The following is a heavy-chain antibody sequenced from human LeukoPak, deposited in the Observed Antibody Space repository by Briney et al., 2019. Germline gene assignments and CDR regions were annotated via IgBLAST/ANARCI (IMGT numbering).Heavy chain of an antibody. J-gene: IGHJ3*02. CDR2: IYYSGST. D-gene: IGHD3-10*01. Sequence: MSSETLSLTCTVSGGSISSGGYYWSWIRQHPGKGLEWIGYIYYSGSTYYNPSLKSRVTISVDTSKNQFSLKLSSVTAADTAVYYCARSYFAVRGGTNAFDIWGQGTMVTVSS. CDR1: GGSISSGGYY. CDR3: ARSYFAVRGGTNAFDI. V-gene: IGHV4-31*03.